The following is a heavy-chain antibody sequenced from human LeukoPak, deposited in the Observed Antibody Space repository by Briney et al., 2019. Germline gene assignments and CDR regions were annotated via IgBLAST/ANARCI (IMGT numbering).Heavy chain of an antibody. D-gene: IGHD2-21*02. CDR3: ARERDCGGDCYSEYMDV. CDR1: GGSISSSSYY. Sequence: ASETPSLTCTVSGGSISSSSYYWGWIRQPPGKGLEWIGSIYYSGSTYYNPSLKSRVTISVDTSKNQFSLKLSSVTAADTAVYYCARERDCGGDCYSEYMDVWGKGTTVTVSS. J-gene: IGHJ6*03. CDR2: IYYSGST. V-gene: IGHV4-39*07.